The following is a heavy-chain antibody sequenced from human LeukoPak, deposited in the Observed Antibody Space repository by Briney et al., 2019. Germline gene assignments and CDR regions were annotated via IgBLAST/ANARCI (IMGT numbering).Heavy chain of an antibody. Sequence: GGSLRLSCAASGFTFSSYAMSWVRQAPGKGLKWVSAISGSGGSTYYADSVKGRFTISRDNSKNTLYLQMNSLRAEDTAVYYCAILIVVVPAAADAYDIWGQGTMVTVSS. V-gene: IGHV3-23*01. CDR2: ISGSGGST. CDR3: AILIVVVPAAADAYDI. D-gene: IGHD2-2*01. J-gene: IGHJ3*02. CDR1: GFTFSSYA.